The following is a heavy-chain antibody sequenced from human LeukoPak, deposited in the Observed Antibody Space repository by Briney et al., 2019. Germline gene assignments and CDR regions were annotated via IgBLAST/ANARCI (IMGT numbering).Heavy chain of an antibody. J-gene: IGHJ4*02. CDR3: ARVQHEWLMDY. D-gene: IGHD3-3*01. CDR2: IKQGGSEK. V-gene: IGHV3-7*01. Sequence: GGSLRLSCAASGFTFSSYWMTWVRQAPGKGLEWVANIKQGGSEKNYVDSVKGRFTISRDNAKNSLYLQMNSLRAEDTAVYYCARVQHEWLMDYWGQGTLVTVSS. CDR1: GFTFSSYW.